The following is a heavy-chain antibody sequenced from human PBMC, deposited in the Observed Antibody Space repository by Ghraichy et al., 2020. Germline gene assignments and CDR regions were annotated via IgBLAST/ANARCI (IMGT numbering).Heavy chain of an antibody. D-gene: IGHD4-17*01. CDR1: GFNFLHYA. J-gene: IGHJ4*02. V-gene: IGHV3-30*18. Sequence: GGSLRLSCTASGFNFLHYAMHWVRQAPGKGLEWVALMSYEGSNRYYAESVKGRFTISKDNSKNTLYLQMDSLRTEDTAVYYCAKDKGIYGDQAFDSWGQGTLVTVSS. CDR2: MSYEGSNR. CDR3: AKDKGIYGDQAFDS.